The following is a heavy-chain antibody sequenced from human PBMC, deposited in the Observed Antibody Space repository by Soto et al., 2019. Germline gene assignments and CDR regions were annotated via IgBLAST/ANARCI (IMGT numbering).Heavy chain of an antibody. Sequence: QVQLVESGGGVVQPGRSLRLSCAASGFTFSSYGMHWVRQAPGKGLEWVAVISYDGSNKYYADSVKGRFTISRDNSKNTLYLKMNSRRADDTAVYYCAKDKESAAAGIWFVADYWGQGTLVTVSS. CDR2: ISYDGSNK. CDR3: AKDKESAAAGIWFVADY. V-gene: IGHV3-30*18. CDR1: GFTFSSYG. J-gene: IGHJ4*02. D-gene: IGHD6-13*01.